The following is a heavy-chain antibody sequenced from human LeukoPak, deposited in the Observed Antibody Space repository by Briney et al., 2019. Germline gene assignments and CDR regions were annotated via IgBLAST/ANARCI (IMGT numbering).Heavy chain of an antibody. Sequence: GASVKVSCKASGYTFTSYYMHWVRQAPGQGLEWMGIINPSGGSTSYAQKFQGRVTITADKSTSTAYMELSSLRSEDTAVYYCARDKDIVVVPAATMSRLNYYYMDVWGKGTTVTVSS. D-gene: IGHD2-2*01. V-gene: IGHV1-46*01. CDR3: ARDKDIVVVPAATMSRLNYYYMDV. CDR1: GYTFTSYY. J-gene: IGHJ6*03. CDR2: INPSGGST.